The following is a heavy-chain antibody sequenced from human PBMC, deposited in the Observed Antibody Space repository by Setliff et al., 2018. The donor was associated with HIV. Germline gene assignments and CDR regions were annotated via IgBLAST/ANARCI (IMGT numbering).Heavy chain of an antibody. D-gene: IGHD6-19*01. J-gene: IGHJ1*01. Sequence: SVKVSCKASGGTFNNYAISWVRQAPGQGLEWVGGIIPLFGTTNYAQKFQGRVTISRDTSARTAYMELISLISEDTAVYYCARDIGGWHETETEYFQYWGQGTLVTVSS. CDR1: GGTFNNYA. CDR3: ARDIGGWHETETEYFQY. V-gene: IGHV1-69*05. CDR2: IIPLFGTT.